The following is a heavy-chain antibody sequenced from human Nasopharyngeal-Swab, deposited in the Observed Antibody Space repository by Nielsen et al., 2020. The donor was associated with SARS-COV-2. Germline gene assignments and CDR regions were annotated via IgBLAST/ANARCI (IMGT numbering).Heavy chain of an antibody. CDR1: GFTFSSYG. V-gene: IGHV3-30*18. J-gene: IGHJ1*01. CDR3: AKGQRAVLLWSSIQH. Sequence: GESLKISCAASGFTFSSYGMHWVRQAPGKGLEWVAVISNDGSNKYYADCVKGRFTISRDNSKNTLYLQMNSLRAEDTAVYYCAKGQRAVLLWSSIQHWGQGTLVTVSS. CDR2: ISNDGSNK. D-gene: IGHD3-10*01.